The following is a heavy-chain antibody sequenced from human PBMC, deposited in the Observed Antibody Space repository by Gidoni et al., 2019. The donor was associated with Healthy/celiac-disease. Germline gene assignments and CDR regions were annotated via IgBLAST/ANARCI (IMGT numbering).Heavy chain of an antibody. CDR2: TSAYHGTT. D-gene: IGHD6-13*01. V-gene: IGHV1-18*04. J-gene: IGHJ4*02. Sequence: QIQLVQSGAEVKKPGASVKVSCKASGYTLINYGISWVRQAPGQGLQWMTWTSAYHGTTNYAQKVQGRVTVTTDTSTNTAYLELRGLTSDDTAVYYCARNQAPYQAGRFDSWGQGTLVTVSS. CDR1: GYTLINYG. CDR3: ARNQAPYQAGRFDS.